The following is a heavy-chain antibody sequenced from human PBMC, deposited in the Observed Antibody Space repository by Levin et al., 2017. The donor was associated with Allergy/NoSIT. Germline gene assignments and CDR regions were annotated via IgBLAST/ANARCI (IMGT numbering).Heavy chain of an antibody. V-gene: IGHV3-48*02. D-gene: IGHD2-21*01. J-gene: IGHJ4*02. CDR1: GFTFSSYI. CDR2: ISSSSSTI. Sequence: GGSLRLSCAASGFTFSSYIMNWVRQAPGKGLEWVSYISSSSSTIYYADSVKGRFTISRDNAKNSLYLQMNSLRDEDTAVYYCARERYCGGDCLIDYWGQGTLVTVSS. CDR3: ARERYCGGDCLIDY.